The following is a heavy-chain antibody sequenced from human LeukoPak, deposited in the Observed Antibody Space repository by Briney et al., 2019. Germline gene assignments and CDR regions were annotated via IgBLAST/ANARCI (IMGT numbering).Heavy chain of an antibody. CDR1: GFSVNNKY. CDR2: IYSGGST. D-gene: IGHD4-23*01. Sequence: AGGSLRLSCAASGFSVNNKYISWVRQAPGKGLEWVSVIYSGGSTYYADSVKGRFTFSRDNSKNTLYLQMNSLRYEDTAVYYCAKERKLLPFDCWGQGTLVTVSS. V-gene: IGHV3-53*05. J-gene: IGHJ4*02. CDR3: AKERKLLPFDC.